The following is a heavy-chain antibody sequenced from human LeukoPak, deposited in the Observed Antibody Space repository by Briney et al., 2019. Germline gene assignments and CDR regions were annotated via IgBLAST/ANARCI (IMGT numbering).Heavy chain of an antibody. V-gene: IGHV3-23*01. D-gene: IGHD6-19*01. CDR2: ISGSGGST. Sequence: PGGSLRLSCAASGFTFSSYAMSWVRQAPGKGLEWVSAISGSGGSTYYADSVKGRFTISRDNSKNTLYLQVNSLRAEDTAVYYCAKDTRGGQWLYYFDYWGQGTLVTVSS. CDR1: GFTFSSYA. CDR3: AKDTRGGQWLYYFDY. J-gene: IGHJ4*02.